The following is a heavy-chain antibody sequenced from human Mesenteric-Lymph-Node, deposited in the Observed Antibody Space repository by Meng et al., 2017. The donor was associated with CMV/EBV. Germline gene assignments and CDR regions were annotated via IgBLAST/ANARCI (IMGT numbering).Heavy chain of an antibody. V-gene: IGHV3-7*01. J-gene: IGHJ4*02. CDR1: GFTFSTYW. CDR3: ARDWASFTGTTSFDY. CDR2: IKQDGSEK. D-gene: IGHD1-7*01. Sequence: GESLKISCAASGFTFSTYWMSWVRQAPGKGLEWVANIKQDGSEKYYVDSVKGRFTISRNNSKNTLYLQMNSLRAEDTAVYYCARDWASFTGTTSFDYWGQGTLVTVSS.